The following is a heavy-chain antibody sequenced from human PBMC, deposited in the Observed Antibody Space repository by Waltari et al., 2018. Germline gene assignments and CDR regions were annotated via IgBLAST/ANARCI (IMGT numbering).Heavy chain of an antibody. J-gene: IGHJ4*02. D-gene: IGHD4-17*01. V-gene: IGHV4-61*02. CDR1: GGSISSGSYY. CDR3: ASAPDMTTVVTPPFFDY. Sequence: QVQLQESGPGLVKPSQPLSLTCTVSGGSISSGSYYWSWIRQPAGKGLEWIGRIYTSGSTNYNPSLKSRVTISVDTSKNQFSLKLSSVTAADTAVYYCASAPDMTTVVTPPFFDYWGQGTLVTVSS. CDR2: IYTSGST.